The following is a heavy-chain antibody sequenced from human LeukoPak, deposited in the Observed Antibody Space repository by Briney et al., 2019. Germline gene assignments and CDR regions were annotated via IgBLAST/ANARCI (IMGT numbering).Heavy chain of an antibody. V-gene: IGHV4-39*01. J-gene: IGHJ3*01. D-gene: IGHD2-2*01. CDR1: GGSISGSNYY. CDR2: IYYSGST. Sequence: SETLSLTCTVSGGSISGSNYYWGWIRQPPGKGLEWIGNIYYSGSTYYNPSLKSRVTISVDTSKNQFSLKLTSVTAADTAVYYCASDHCSSTICYQSHSAFDLWGQGTAVTVSS. CDR3: ASDHCSSTICYQSHSAFDL.